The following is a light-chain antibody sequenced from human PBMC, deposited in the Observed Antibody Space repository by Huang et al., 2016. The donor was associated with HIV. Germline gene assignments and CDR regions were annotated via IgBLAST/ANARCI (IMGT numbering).Light chain of an antibody. CDR1: QSLLYSLNNKNY. J-gene: IGKJ5*01. CDR3: QQYYQNPQT. CDR2: WAS. Sequence: DIVMTQSPDSLSVSPGERATIDCKSSQSLLYSLNNKNYLAWFQQKPGRPPKLLLYWASTRESVIPERFSGSGSGTDFTLTINNWQPEDVATYYCQQYYQNPQTFGQGT. V-gene: IGKV4-1*01.